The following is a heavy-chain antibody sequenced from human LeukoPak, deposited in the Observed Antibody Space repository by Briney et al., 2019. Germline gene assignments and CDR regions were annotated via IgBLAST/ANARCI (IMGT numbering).Heavy chain of an antibody. Sequence: GGSLRLSCAASGFTLSSYAMRWVRQAPGKGLEGVSAISGSGGSTYYADSVKGRFTISRDNSKNTLYLQMNSLRAEDTAVYYCAKDQDTAKVMGDYWGQGTLVTVSS. D-gene: IGHD5-18*01. CDR3: AKDQDTAKVMGDY. V-gene: IGHV3-23*01. J-gene: IGHJ4*02. CDR1: GFTLSSYA. CDR2: ISGSGGST.